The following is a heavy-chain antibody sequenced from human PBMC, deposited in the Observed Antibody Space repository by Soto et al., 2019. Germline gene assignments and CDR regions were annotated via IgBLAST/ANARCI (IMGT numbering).Heavy chain of an antibody. CDR1: GFTFSSYG. J-gene: IGHJ6*02. Sequence: PGGSLRLSCAASGFTFSSYGMHWVRQAPGKGLEWVAVICYDGSNKYYADSVKGRFTISRDNSKNTLYLQMNSLRAEDTAVYYCARAGPEPYQLLWVYYYGMDVRGQGTTVTVSS. CDR2: ICYDGSNK. CDR3: ARAGPEPYQLLWVYYYGMDV. D-gene: IGHD2-2*01. V-gene: IGHV3-33*01.